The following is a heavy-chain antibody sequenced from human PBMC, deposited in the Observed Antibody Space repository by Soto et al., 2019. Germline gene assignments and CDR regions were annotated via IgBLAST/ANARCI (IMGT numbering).Heavy chain of an antibody. V-gene: IGHV1-69*01. CDR3: ARGKHIVVVTAMGEDCYFDL. D-gene: IGHD2-21*02. CDR2: IIPIFGTA. CDR1: GGTFSSYA. Sequence: QVQLVQSGAEVKKPGSSVKVSCKASGGTFSSYAISWVRQAPGQGLEWMGGIIPIFGTANYAQKFQGRVTITADESTSTAYMELSSLRSEDTVVYYCARGKHIVVVTAMGEDCYFDLWGRGTLVTVSS. J-gene: IGHJ2*01.